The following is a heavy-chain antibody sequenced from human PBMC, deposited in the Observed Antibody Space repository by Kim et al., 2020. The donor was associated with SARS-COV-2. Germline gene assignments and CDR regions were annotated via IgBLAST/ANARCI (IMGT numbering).Heavy chain of an antibody. J-gene: IGHJ6*02. Sequence: SETLSLTCTVSGGSISSYYWSWIRQPPGKGLEWIGYIYYSGSTNYNPSLKSRVTISVDTSKNQFSLKLSSVTAADTAVYYCARDYYDSSGYYYPRYYYGMDVWGQGTTVTVSS. V-gene: IGHV4-59*01. CDR1: GGSISSYY. CDR3: ARDYYDSSGYYYPRYYYGMDV. CDR2: IYYSGST. D-gene: IGHD3-22*01.